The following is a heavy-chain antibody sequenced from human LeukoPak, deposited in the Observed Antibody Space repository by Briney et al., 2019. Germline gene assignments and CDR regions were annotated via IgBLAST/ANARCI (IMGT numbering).Heavy chain of an antibody. CDR2: IIPIFGTA. CDR3: ARGSYIVLMVYAEDYYYMDV. D-gene: IGHD2-8*01. J-gene: IGHJ6*03. CDR1: GGTFSSYA. V-gene: IGHV1-69*13. Sequence: GASVKVSCKASGGTFSSYAISWVRQAPGQGLEWMGGIIPIFGTANYAQKFQGRVTITADESTSTAYMELSSLRSEDTAVYYCARGSYIVLMVYAEDYYYMDVWGKGTTVTVSS.